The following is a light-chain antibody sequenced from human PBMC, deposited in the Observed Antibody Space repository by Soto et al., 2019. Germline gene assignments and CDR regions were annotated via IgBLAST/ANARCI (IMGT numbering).Light chain of an antibody. J-gene: IGLJ2*01. CDR3: QSYDSSLSASV. CDR1: SSNIGAGYD. V-gene: IGLV1-40*01. Sequence: QYVLTQPPSVSGAPGQRVTISCTGSSSNIGAGYDVHWYQQLPGTAPKLLIYGNSNRPSGVPDRFSGSKPGTSASLAITGLQAEDEADYYCQSYDSSLSASVFGGGTKLTVL. CDR2: GNS.